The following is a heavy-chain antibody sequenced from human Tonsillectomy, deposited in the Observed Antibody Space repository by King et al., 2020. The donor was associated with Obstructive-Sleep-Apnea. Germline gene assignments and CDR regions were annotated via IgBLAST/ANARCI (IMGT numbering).Heavy chain of an antibody. J-gene: IGHJ4*02. CDR3: ARWRGGSGNIDY. V-gene: IGHV4-30-4*01. Sequence: VQLQESGPGLVKPSQTLSLTCTVSGGSINSGDYYWTWIRQPPGKGLEWIGFIYHSGSTYFNPSLRSRVTVSIYTSRNQFSLNLNSVTAADTAVYFCARWRGGSGNIDYWGQGILVTVSS. CDR1: GGSINSGDYY. D-gene: IGHD3-10*01. CDR2: IYHSGST.